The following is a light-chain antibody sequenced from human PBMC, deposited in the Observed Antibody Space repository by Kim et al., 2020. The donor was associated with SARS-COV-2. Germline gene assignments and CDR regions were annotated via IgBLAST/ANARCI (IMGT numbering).Light chain of an antibody. CDR3: QSYDSSNRV. J-gene: IGLJ3*02. Sequence: GKTVTISCTGSSGRIASNYVQWYQQRPGSAPTTVIYEDNQRPSGVPARFSGSIDSSSNSASLTISGLKTEDEADYYCQSYDSSNRVFGGGTQLTVL. CDR2: EDN. V-gene: IGLV6-57*02. CDR1: SGRIASNY.